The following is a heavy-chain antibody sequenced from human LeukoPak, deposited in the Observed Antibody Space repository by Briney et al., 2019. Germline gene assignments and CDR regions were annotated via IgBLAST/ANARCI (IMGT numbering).Heavy chain of an antibody. V-gene: IGHV4-39*01. D-gene: IGHD1-26*01. CDR3: ARHMENKEGSGRYGYFDL. J-gene: IGHJ4*02. CDR1: GVSIGGSPHY. Sequence: SETLSLTCGVSGVSIGGSPHYWAWIRQSPGKGLEWLANVYYSGSTYKNQSLKSRVTVSVDTSKNQFSLKLTSVTAADTALYYCARHMENKEGSGRYGYFDLWGQGTLVTVSS. CDR2: VYYSGST.